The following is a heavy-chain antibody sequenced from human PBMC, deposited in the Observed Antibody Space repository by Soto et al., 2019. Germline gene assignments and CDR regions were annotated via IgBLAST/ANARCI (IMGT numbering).Heavy chain of an antibody. D-gene: IGHD1-26*01. V-gene: IGHV1-2*02. CDR1: GYTFTGYY. CDR3: AGGVLSGSYYNWFDP. J-gene: IGHJ5*02. Sequence: GASVKVSCKASGYTFTGYYMHWVRQAPGQGLEWMGWINPNSGGTDYAQKFQGRVTMTRDTSITTAYMELSRLRSDDTAVYYCAGGVLSGSYYNWFDPRGQGTLVTVSS. CDR2: INPNSGGT.